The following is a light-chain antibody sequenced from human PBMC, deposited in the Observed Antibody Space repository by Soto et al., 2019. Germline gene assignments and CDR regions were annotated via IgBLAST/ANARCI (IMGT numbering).Light chain of an antibody. V-gene: IGKV3-11*01. CDR3: QQRSNWPRT. Sequence: IVFTQSPATLSLSPGKIASLFCRASQNISNYLIWYQQKLGQAPRLLIYDVSNRATGIPARFSGSGSGTDFTLTISSLEPEDFAVYYCQQRSNWPRTFGQGTTVEVK. CDR2: DVS. CDR1: QNISNY. J-gene: IGKJ1*01.